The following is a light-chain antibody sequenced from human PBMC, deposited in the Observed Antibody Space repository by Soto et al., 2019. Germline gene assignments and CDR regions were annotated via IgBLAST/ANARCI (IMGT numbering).Light chain of an antibody. CDR2: DAS. Sequence: MTQSPATLSVSPGERVTLSCRASQSVSSNVAWYQQKPGKAPKLLIYDASSLQSGVPSRFSGSASGTEFTLTISSLQPDDFATYYCQQYNSYSPATFGQGTKVEIK. J-gene: IGKJ2*01. V-gene: IGKV1-5*01. CDR3: QQYNSYSPAT. CDR1: QSVSSN.